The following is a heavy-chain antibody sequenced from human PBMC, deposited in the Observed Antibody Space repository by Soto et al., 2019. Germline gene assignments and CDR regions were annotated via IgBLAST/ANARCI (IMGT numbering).Heavy chain of an antibody. J-gene: IGHJ3*02. Sequence: QVQMVASGGGVVQPGKSLRLSCAASGFTFSDYGMHWVRQAPARGPEWVALVRDDGSKTYYADSVRGRFTISRDNSKNMFYLQLNSLRVEDTAIYYCATSTATDAFDIWGQGPRVTVSS. CDR2: VRDDGSKT. V-gene: IGHV3-33*01. CDR3: ATSTATDAFDI. CDR1: GFTFSDYG.